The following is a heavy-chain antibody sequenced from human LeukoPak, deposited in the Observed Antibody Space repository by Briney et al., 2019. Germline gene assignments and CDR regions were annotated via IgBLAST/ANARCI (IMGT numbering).Heavy chain of an antibody. CDR1: GYTFTGYY. D-gene: IGHD3-9*01. V-gene: IGHV1-2*02. CDR3: ARDLRYAAVSLCVY. J-gene: IGHJ4*02. Sequence: GASVKVSCKASGYTFTGYYMHWVRQAPGQGLEWMGSINPNSGGTNYAQKFQGRVTMTRDTSISTAYMELSRLRSDDTAVYYCARDLRYAAVSLCVYWGQGTLVTVSS. CDR2: INPNSGGT.